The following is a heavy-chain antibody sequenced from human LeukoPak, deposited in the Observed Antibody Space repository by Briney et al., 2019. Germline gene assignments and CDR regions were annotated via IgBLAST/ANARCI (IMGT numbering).Heavy chain of an antibody. V-gene: IGHV1-2*02. CDR3: ARDKRYALDI. CDR1: GYTFIGYY. Sequence: ASVKVSCKASGYTFIGYYMHWIRQAPGQGLEYMGWINPNSGGTNYAQKFQGRVTMTRDTSISTAYMELRSLRSDDTAVYYCARDKRYALDIWGQGTMVTVSS. D-gene: IGHD6-25*01. CDR2: INPNSGGT. J-gene: IGHJ3*02.